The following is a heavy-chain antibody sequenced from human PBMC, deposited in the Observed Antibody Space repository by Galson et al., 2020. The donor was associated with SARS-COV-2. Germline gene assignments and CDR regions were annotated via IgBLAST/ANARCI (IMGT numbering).Heavy chain of an antibody. CDR2: ISGSGTRT. V-gene: IGHV3-23*01. D-gene: IGHD2-2*03. CDR1: AFTFSDYA. CDR3: AKDLDVAVVATAMPLTALDI. J-gene: IGHJ3*02. Sequence: GGSLRLSCAASAFTFSDYAMSWVRQAPGKGLEWVSGISGSGTRTYYADSVKGRFTISRDDSKNTLYLQVSSLRADDTAIYYCAKDLDVAVVATAMPLTALDIWGQGTMVTVSS.